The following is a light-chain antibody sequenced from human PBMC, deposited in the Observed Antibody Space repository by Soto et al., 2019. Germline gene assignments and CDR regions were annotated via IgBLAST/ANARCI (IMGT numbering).Light chain of an antibody. CDR1: QDVSSK. CDR3: QQYIRWPLT. J-gene: IGKJ4*01. V-gene: IGKV3D-15*01. Sequence: EMVVTQSPATLSVSPGERVTLSCRTSQDVSSKLAWYQQKPGQPPSLLIYDASTRATGTPARFSGSGSGTEFSLAVTSLPSEDYALYYCQQYIRWPLTFGGGTKVESK. CDR2: DAS.